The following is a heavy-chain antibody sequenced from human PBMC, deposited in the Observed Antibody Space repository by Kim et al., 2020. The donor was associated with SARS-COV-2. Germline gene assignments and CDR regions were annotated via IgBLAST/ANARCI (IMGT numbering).Heavy chain of an antibody. CDR3: AGIYDGGDD. D-gene: IGHD5-12*01. Sequence: YSADSVKVRVTISRDNAKNSLFLQINSVRADDSAVYYCAGIYDGGDDWGQGTLVTVSS. J-gene: IGHJ4*02. V-gene: IGHV3-11*01.